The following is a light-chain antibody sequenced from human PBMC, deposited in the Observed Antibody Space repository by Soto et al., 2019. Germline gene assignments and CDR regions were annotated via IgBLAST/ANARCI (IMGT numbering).Light chain of an antibody. CDR1: QSISSW. Sequence: DIQMTQSPSTLSASVGDRVTITCRASQSISSWLAWYQQKPGKAPKLLIHKASSLESGVPSRFSGSGAGTELTLTSSSLLPGDFATYYCQQYNSDPLTFGQGTKVEIK. J-gene: IGKJ1*01. CDR2: KAS. CDR3: QQYNSDPLT. V-gene: IGKV1-5*03.